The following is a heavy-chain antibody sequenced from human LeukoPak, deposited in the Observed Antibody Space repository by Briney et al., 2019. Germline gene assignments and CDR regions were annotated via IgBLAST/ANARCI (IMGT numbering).Heavy chain of an antibody. J-gene: IGHJ5*02. Sequence: EGSLRLSCAASGFTFLTYAMAWVRQAPGKGVEWVSSISGGSAGTYYAPSVRGRFTVSRHNDKNALYLQVDYVTAAHTALYYCARVRGVGTHIWLLPWNLWGQGTLVSVSS. CDR3: ARVRGVGTHIWLLPWNL. D-gene: IGHD2-21*02. CDR1: GFTFLTYA. V-gene: IGHV3-23*01. CDR2: ISGGSAGT.